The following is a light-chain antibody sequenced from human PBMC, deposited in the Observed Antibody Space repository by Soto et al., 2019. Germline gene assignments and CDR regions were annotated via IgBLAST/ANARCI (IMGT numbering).Light chain of an antibody. Sequence: QSVLTQPPSVSGAPGQRVTISCTGSSSNIGAGYDVHWYQQLPGTAPKLLIYGNSNRPSGVPDRFSGSKSGTSASLPIPGLQAEDEADYYCQSYDSSLSALFGGGTKLTVL. CDR3: QSYDSSLSAL. CDR1: SSNIGAGYD. J-gene: IGLJ3*02. CDR2: GNS. V-gene: IGLV1-40*01.